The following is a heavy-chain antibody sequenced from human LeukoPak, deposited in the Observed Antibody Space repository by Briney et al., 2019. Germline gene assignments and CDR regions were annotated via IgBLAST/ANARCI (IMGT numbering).Heavy chain of an antibody. CDR2: ISWNSGSI. D-gene: IGHD6-19*01. CDR1: GFTFDDYA. J-gene: IGHJ4*02. CDR3: AKDREAVAGAYYFDY. Sequence: GGSLRLSCAASGFTFDDYAMHWVRQAPGKGLEWVSGISWNSGSIGYADSVKGRFTISRDNAKNSLYLQINSLRAEDTALYYCAKDREAVAGAYYFDYWGQGTLVTVSS. V-gene: IGHV3-9*01.